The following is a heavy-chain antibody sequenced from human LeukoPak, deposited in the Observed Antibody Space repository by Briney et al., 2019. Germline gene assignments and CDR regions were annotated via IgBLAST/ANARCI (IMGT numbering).Heavy chain of an antibody. Sequence: SVKVSCKASGGTFSSYAISWVRQAPGQGLERMGRIIPIFGTANYAQKFQGRVTITTDESTSTAYMELSSLRSEDTAVYYCARVGSSSGSLDYWGQGTLVTVSS. CDR2: IIPIFGTA. CDR1: GGTFSSYA. CDR3: ARVGSSSGSLDY. V-gene: IGHV1-69*05. D-gene: IGHD6-19*01. J-gene: IGHJ4*02.